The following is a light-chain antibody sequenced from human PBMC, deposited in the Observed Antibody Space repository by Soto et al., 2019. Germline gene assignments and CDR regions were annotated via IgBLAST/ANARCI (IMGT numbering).Light chain of an antibody. Sequence: IVLTQSPGTLSLSPGERATLSCRASQTVPKSYLAWYQQRPGQAPRLLIYDASNRATGIPDRFSGSESGTDFTLTISHLEPEDFAVYYCHQYAWSPLNFGQGTRLEIK. CDR3: HQYAWSPLN. V-gene: IGKV3-20*01. CDR2: DAS. J-gene: IGKJ5*01. CDR1: QTVPKSY.